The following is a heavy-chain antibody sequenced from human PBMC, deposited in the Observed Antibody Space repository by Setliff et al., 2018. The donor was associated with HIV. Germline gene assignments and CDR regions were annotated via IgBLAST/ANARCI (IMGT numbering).Heavy chain of an antibody. Sequence: GASVKVSCKTSGGTFSNYAISWVRQAPGQGLEWMGGIIPMFGTANYAQKFQGRVTITTDASTSTAYMGLSSLRSEDTAVYYCARGSIAAPRHYYYMNVCGKGTTVTVSS. J-gene: IGHJ6*03. D-gene: IGHD6-6*01. CDR3: ARGSIAAPRHYYYMNV. V-gene: IGHV1-69*05. CDR1: GGTFSNYA. CDR2: IIPMFGTA.